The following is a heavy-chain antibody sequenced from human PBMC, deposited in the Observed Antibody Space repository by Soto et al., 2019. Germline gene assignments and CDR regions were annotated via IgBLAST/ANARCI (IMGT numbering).Heavy chain of an antibody. CDR3: ARGSPQFWQLFDN. Sequence: NPGGSLRLSCTASGCTFRAYYMNWVRHAPGKGLEWVSYSSTGGSTIFYADSVKGRFTISRDNDKNSLSLHMDSLTAADTGVYYCARGSPQFWQLFDNWGPGTLVTVSS. CDR1: GCTFRAYY. V-gene: IGHV3-11*01. CDR2: SSTGGSTI. J-gene: IGHJ4*02. D-gene: IGHD3-3*01.